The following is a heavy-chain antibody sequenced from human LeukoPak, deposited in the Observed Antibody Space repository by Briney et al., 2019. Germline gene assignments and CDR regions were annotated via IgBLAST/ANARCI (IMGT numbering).Heavy chain of an antibody. D-gene: IGHD6-6*01. CDR3: AKGGVAARGAYYYYYMDV. V-gene: IGHV3-9*03. CDR2: ISWNSGSI. CDR1: GFTFDDYA. J-gene: IGHJ6*03. Sequence: PGGSLRLSCAASGFTFDDYAMHWVRQAPGKGLEWVSGISWNSGSIGYADSVKGRFTISRGNAKNSLYLQMNSLRAEDMALYYCAKGGVAARGAYYYYYMDVWGKGTTVTVSS.